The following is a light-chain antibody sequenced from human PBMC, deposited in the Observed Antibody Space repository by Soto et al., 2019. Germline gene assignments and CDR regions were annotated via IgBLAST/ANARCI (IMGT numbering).Light chain of an antibody. Sequence: DIQMTQSPSTLSASVVDRFTITCLASQSISSYLNWYQQKPGKAPKLLIYKASSLESGVPSRFSGSGSGTEFTLTISSLQPDDFATYYCQQYNSYSLTFGQGTKVE. CDR3: QQYNSYSLT. J-gene: IGKJ1*01. CDR1: QSISSY. CDR2: KAS. V-gene: IGKV1-5*03.